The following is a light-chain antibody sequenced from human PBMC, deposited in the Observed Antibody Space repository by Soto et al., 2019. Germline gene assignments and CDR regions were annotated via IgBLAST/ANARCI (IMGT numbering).Light chain of an antibody. Sequence: EIVLTQSPATLSLSPGERATLSCRASQSVSRYLAWYQQKPGPAPRLLIYDASNRATGIPARFSGSGSGTAFTLTISSLEPEDVAVYYCQQRSNWHLTFGGGTKVEIK. CDR2: DAS. CDR3: QQRSNWHLT. CDR1: QSVSRY. V-gene: IGKV3-11*01. J-gene: IGKJ4*01.